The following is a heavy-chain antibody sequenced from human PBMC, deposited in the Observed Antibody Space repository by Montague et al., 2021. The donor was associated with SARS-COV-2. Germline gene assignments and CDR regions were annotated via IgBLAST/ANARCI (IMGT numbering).Heavy chain of an antibody. J-gene: IGHJ4*02. D-gene: IGHD3-22*01. CDR2: IKHSGST. CDR1: GGSFGNYY. CDR3: ARGHLSVSMIVVVFTSDVYDFDY. Sequence: SETLSLTCAVYGGSFGNYYWSWIRQPPGRGLEWIGDIKHSGSTNYNPSLKSRVTISVDTSKNQFSLKLTSVTAADTAVYFCARGHLSVSMIVVVFTSDVYDFDYWGQGATVTVSS. V-gene: IGHV4-34*01.